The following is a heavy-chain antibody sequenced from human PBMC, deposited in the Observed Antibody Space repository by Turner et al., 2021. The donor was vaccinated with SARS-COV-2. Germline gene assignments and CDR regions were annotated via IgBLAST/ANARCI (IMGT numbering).Heavy chain of an antibody. CDR1: GFTFSSYA. D-gene: IGHD2-15*01. J-gene: IGHJ4*02. CDR2: ISGSGCST. Sequence: EVQLLESGVGLVQPGGSLRLSCAASGFTFSSYAISWVRQAPGKGLEWVSAISGSGCSTYYADSVKGRFTISRDNSKNTLYLQMNSLRAEDTAVYYCAKDLGGYFYYWGQGTLVTVSS. CDR3: AKDLGGYFYY. V-gene: IGHV3-23*01.